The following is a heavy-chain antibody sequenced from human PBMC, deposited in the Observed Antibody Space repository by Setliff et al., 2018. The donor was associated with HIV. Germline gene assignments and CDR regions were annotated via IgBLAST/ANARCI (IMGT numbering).Heavy chain of an antibody. J-gene: IGHJ4*02. CDR1: GFTFNTHG. Sequence: GGSLRLSCAASGFTFNTHGLHWVRQAPGKGLEWVAFIRYDGNYQSYADSVKGRFTISRDNSKNILHLQMSSLRTEDTAVYYCAKEDVVKETRVTIREYYFAYWGQGALVTSPQ. V-gene: IGHV3-30*02. CDR3: AKEDVVKETRVTIREYYFAY. D-gene: IGHD3-3*02. CDR2: IRYDGNYQ.